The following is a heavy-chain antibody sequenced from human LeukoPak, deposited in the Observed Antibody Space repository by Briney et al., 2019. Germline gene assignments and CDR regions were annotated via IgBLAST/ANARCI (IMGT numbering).Heavy chain of an antibody. CDR1: GYTFSNAW. J-gene: IGHJ6*03. CDR2: IKSKTGGGTT. Sequence: GGSLRVSCAASGYTFSNAWMSWVRQAPGKGLEWVGRIKSKTGGGTTDYAAPVKGRFTISRDDSKNTLYLQMNSLKTEDTAVYYCTTVNGGSSCWSYYYYYYMDVWGKGTTVTVSS. D-gene: IGHD6-13*01. V-gene: IGHV3-15*01. CDR3: TTVNGGSSCWSYYYYYYMDV.